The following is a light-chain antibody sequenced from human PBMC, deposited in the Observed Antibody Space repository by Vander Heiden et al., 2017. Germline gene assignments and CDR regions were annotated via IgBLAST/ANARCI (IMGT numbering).Light chain of an antibody. V-gene: IGLV1-36*01. CDR2: CDS. Sequence: QFLLPHSPSASAAPMQVITISCAGSSTNVASNAVNWYQQLPGKAPKLLIYCDSLLPSGVSDRFSGSKSGTSASLAISGLQSEDEADYYCAAWDDSLNGRVFGGGTKLTVL. CDR1: STNVASNA. J-gene: IGLJ2*01. CDR3: AAWDDSLNGRV.